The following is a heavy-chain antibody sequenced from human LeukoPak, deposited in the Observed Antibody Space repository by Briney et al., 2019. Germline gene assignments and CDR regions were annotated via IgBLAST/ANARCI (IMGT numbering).Heavy chain of an antibody. J-gene: IGHJ4*02. Sequence: GGSLRLSCAASGFTFSSYWMHWVRQAPGKGLVWVSRFNGDGSSPGYADSVKGRFTISRDNAKNTLYLEMKSLTAEDTAVYYCARGSPQYDSSGYLIDYWGQGTLVTVSS. CDR1: GFTFSSYW. V-gene: IGHV3-74*01. D-gene: IGHD3-22*01. CDR2: FNGDGSSP. CDR3: ARGSPQYDSSGYLIDY.